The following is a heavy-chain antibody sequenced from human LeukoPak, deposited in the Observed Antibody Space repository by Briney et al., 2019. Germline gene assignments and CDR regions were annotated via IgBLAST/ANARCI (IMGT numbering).Heavy chain of an antibody. D-gene: IGHD3-10*01. CDR2: INHSGST. CDR1: GGSFSGYY. CDR3: ARNGVTMVRWSFDY. Sequence: SETLSLTCAVYGGSFSGYYWSWIRQPPGKGLEWIGEINHSGSTNSNPSLKSRVTISVDTSKNQFSLKLSSVTAADTAVYYCARNGVTMVRWSFDYWGQGTLVTVSS. J-gene: IGHJ4*02. V-gene: IGHV4-34*01.